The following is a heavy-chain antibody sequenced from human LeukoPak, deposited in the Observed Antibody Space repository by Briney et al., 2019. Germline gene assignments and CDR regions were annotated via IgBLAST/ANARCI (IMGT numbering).Heavy chain of an antibody. V-gene: IGHV3-48*02. D-gene: IGHD6-19*01. J-gene: IGHJ4*02. CDR3: ARRAGTCSNYLDY. CDR1: GFIFSSYS. CDR2: ISSSSSTI. Sequence: PGGSLRLSCAASGFIFSSYSMNWVRQAPGKGLEWVSYISSSSSTIYYADSVKGRFTISRDSAKNSVYLQMNSLRDEDTAVYYWARRAGTCSNYLDYWGQGSLVTVSS.